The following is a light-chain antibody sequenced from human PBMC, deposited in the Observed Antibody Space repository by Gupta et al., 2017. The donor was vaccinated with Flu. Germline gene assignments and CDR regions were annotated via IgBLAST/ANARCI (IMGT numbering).Light chain of an antibody. CDR2: DTS. V-gene: IGKV3-11*01. Sequence: EIVLTQSPGTLSLSPGERATLSCGASQSVGSSLAWYQQKPGQAPRLLIYDTSNRATGIPARFSGSGSGTDFTLTISSLEPEDFAIYYCQQRSNWYTFGQGTKLEIK. J-gene: IGKJ2*01. CDR1: QSVGSS. CDR3: QQRSNWYT.